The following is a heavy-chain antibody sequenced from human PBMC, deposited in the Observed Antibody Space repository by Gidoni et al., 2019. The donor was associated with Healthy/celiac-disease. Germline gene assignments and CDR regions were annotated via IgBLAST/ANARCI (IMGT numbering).Heavy chain of an antibody. CDR1: GFTFSSYS. J-gene: IGHJ3*02. D-gene: IGHD4-17*01. CDR3: ARDQYGDYVLNPSFDI. V-gene: IGHV3-48*04. Sequence: EVQLLESGGGLVQPGGSLSLSCAASGFTFSSYSMNWVRQAPGKGLEWVSYISSSSSTIYYADSVKGRFTISRDNAKNSLYLQMNSLRAEDTAVYYCARDQYGDYVLNPSFDIWGQGTMVTVSS. CDR2: ISSSSSTI.